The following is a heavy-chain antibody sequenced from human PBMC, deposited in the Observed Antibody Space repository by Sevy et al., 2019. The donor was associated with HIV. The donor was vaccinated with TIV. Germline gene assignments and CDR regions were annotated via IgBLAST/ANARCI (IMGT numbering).Heavy chain of an antibody. Sequence: SETLSLTCSVSGGSISSYYWSWIRQPPGKGLEWIDYSGRTSYNSSLKSRVTISVDRSKNQFSLKLRSVIAADTAIYYCARVRYTYGFPIFFDYWGQGILVTVSS. D-gene: IGHD5-18*01. CDR1: GGSISSYY. V-gene: IGHV4-59*01. J-gene: IGHJ4*02. CDR3: ARVRYTYGFPIFFDY. CDR2: YSGRT.